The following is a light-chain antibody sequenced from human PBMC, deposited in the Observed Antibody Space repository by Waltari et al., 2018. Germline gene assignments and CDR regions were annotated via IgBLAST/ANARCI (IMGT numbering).Light chain of an antibody. CDR3: ASYTGSWNWV. CDR1: SSDAGAYNY. V-gene: IGLV2-14*01. CDR2: DAS. J-gene: IGLJ3*02. Sequence: SALPQPAAVSAPPGQSITISCTCTSSDAGAYNYVCRYQQHPGKAPKRMMYDASHRPSGLSNRCSGTKSGSTASLTISGLQAEDEADYYCASYTGSWNWVFGGGTKLTVL.